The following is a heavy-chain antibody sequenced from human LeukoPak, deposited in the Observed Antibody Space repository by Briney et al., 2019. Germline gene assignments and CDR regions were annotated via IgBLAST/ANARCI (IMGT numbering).Heavy chain of an antibody. CDR1: GFTFSSFA. D-gene: IGHD3-22*01. V-gene: IGHV3-23*01. Sequence: PGGSLILSCAASGFTFSSFAMSRVRQAPGKGLEWVSAISGSGGSTYYADSVKGRFTISRDNSKNTLYLQMNSLRAEDTAVYYCAKAQTGYYYDSSGYDYWGQGTLVTVSS. J-gene: IGHJ4*02. CDR2: ISGSGGST. CDR3: AKAQTGYYYDSSGYDY.